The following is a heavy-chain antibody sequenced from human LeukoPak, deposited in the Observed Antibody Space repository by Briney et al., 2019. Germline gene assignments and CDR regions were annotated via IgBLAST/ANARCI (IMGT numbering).Heavy chain of an antibody. CDR3: ARGGGFLEWSNFDY. J-gene: IGHJ4*02. CDR2: IYYSGST. D-gene: IGHD3-3*01. Sequence: TSETLSLTCTVSGGSISSGGYYWSWIRQHPGKGLEWIGYIYYSGSTYYNPSLKSRVTISVDTSKNQFSLKLSSVTAADTAVHYCARGGGFLEWSNFDYWGQGTLVTVSS. V-gene: IGHV4-31*03. CDR1: GGSISSGGYY.